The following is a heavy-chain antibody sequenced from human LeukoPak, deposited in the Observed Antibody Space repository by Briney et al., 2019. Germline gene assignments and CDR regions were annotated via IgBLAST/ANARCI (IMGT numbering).Heavy chain of an antibody. CDR1: GGSFSGYY. D-gene: IGHD2-15*01. Sequence: PSETLSLTCAVYGGSFSGYYWSWIRQPPGKGLEWIGEINHSGSTNYNPSLKSRVTISVDTSKNQFSLKLSSVTAADTAVYYCARERYCSGGSCLDPWGQGTLVTVSS. CDR2: INHSGST. CDR3: ARERYCSGGSCLDP. V-gene: IGHV4-34*01. J-gene: IGHJ5*02.